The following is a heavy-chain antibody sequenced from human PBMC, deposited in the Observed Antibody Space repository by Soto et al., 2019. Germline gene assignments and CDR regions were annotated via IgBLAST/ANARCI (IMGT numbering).Heavy chain of an antibody. Sequence: QITLKESGPTLVKSTQTLTLTCTFSGFSLNTGGVGVGWIRQPPGKALEWLALIYWDDDKRYSPSLKSRLTITKDASKNQVVLTMTNMDPVDTATYFCARAQWFGDPFDYGGQGTLVTVSS. D-gene: IGHD3-10*01. CDR3: ARAQWFGDPFDY. V-gene: IGHV2-5*02. J-gene: IGHJ4*02. CDR2: IYWDDDK. CDR1: GFSLNTGGVG.